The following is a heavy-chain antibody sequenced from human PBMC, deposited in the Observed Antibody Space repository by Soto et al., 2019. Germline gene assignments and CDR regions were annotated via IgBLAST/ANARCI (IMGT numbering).Heavy chain of an antibody. J-gene: IGHJ5*02. CDR2: IYYSGST. Sequence: QVQLQESGPGLVKPSETLSLTCTVSGGSISSYYWSWIRQPPGKGLEWIGYIYYSGSTNYNPSLKSRVTISVDTSKNQFSLKLSSVTAADTAVYYCARDADGDYWFDPWGQGTRVTVSS. CDR1: GGSISSYY. CDR3: ARDADGDYWFDP. V-gene: IGHV4-59*01. D-gene: IGHD4-17*01.